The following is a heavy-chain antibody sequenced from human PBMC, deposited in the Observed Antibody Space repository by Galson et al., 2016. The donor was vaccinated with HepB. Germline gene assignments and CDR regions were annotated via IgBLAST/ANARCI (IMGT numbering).Heavy chain of an antibody. CDR2: KWFDGSKE. V-gene: IGHV3-33*06. Sequence: SLRLSCAASGFQFSAYTMHWVRQAPGKGLEWVAVKWFDGSKEYYADSVQGRFSVPRDNSKSTMELQMNSLRGDDTAVYYCAKGAEGGMDVWGQGTTVIVSS. CDR3: AKGAEGGMDV. CDR1: GFQFSAYT. D-gene: IGHD2-15*01. J-gene: IGHJ6*02.